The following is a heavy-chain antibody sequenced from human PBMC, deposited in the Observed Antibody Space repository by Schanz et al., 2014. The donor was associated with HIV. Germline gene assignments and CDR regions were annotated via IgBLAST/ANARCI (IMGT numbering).Heavy chain of an antibody. CDR1: GGTFNSHG. J-gene: IGHJ6*02. Sequence: QVQLVQSGAALRKPGTSVKVSCMVPGGTFNSHGFGWVRQAPGQGPEWMGGIIPIFDAANYAQTFQGRLTITADESTATVYMQLTRLRYEDTAVYYCARAPPREQWLIGYYGMDVWGQGTTVTVSS. V-gene: IGHV1-69*01. CDR2: IIPIFDAA. D-gene: IGHD6-19*01. CDR3: ARAPPREQWLIGYYGMDV.